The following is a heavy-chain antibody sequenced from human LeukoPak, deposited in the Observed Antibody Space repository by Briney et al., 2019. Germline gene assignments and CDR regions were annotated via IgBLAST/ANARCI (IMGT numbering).Heavy chain of an antibody. V-gene: IGHV3-23*01. CDR3: AKDGADYYDILTGLVS. Sequence: GGSLRLSCAASGFTFSSYAMSWVRQAPGKGLGWVSAISGSGGSTYYADSVKGRFTISRDNSKNTLYLQMNSLRAEDTAVYYCAKDGADYYDILTGLVSWGQGTLVTVSS. D-gene: IGHD3-9*01. CDR1: GFTFSSYA. J-gene: IGHJ4*02. CDR2: ISGSGGST.